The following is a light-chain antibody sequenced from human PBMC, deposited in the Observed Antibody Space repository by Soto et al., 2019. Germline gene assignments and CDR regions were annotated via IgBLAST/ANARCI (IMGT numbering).Light chain of an antibody. CDR3: CSSAGSYTWV. CDR1: SSDVGDYHY. CDR2: DVT. J-gene: IGLJ3*02. V-gene: IGLV2-11*01. Sequence: QSALTQPRSVSGSPGQSVTISCTGTSSDVGDYHYVSWYQHHPGKAPKLMIYDVTKRPSGVPNRFSGSKSGNTASLTISGLQAEDEADYYCCSSAGSYTWVFGGGTQLTVL.